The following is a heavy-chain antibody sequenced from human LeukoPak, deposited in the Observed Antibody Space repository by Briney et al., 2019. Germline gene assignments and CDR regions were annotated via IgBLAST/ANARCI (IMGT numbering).Heavy chain of an antibody. CDR3: ARHGGSYTFDL. D-gene: IGHD1-26*01. CDR2: MYDSGST. CDR1: GGSFSAYY. J-gene: IGHJ4*02. Sequence: SETLSLTCAVYGGSFSAYYWSWIRQPPGKGLELIGYMYDSGSTNYNPSLKSRVTISVDTSKNQFSLRLSSVTAADTAVYYCARHGGSYTFDLWGQGVLVTVSS. V-gene: IGHV4-59*01.